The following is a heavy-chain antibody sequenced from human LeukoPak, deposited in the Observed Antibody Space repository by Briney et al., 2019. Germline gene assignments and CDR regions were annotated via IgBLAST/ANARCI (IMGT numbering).Heavy chain of an antibody. CDR3: ARGAIAVPGNGLDV. CDR1: GYSFSNYW. Sequence: GESLKISCKTSGYSFSNYWVGWVRQMPGRGLEWMGLIYLGDSDTRYSPSFQGQVTISADKSTGTAFLQWSSLKASDTAIYYCARGAIAVPGNGLDVWGQGTTVTVSS. J-gene: IGHJ6*02. D-gene: IGHD6-19*01. CDR2: IYLGDSDT. V-gene: IGHV5-51*01.